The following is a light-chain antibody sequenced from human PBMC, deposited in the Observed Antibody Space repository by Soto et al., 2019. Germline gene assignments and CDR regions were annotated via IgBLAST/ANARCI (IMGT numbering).Light chain of an antibody. CDR2: EVS. CDR3: SSYTSSSTAWV. CDR1: SSDVGGYNY. Sequence: QSALTQPASVSGSPGQSITISCTGTSSDVGGYNYVSWYQQHPGKAPKLMIYEVSNRPSGVSNRFSGSKSGNTASLTISGLQAEDEADYYCSSYTSSSTAWVFGGGTKPAV. V-gene: IGLV2-14*01. J-gene: IGLJ3*02.